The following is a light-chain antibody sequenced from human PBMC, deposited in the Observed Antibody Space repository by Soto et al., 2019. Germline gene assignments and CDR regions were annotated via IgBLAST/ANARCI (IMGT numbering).Light chain of an antibody. CDR2: DAS. V-gene: IGKV1-33*01. Sequence: DIQMTQSPSSLSASVGDRVTITCQARQDISNSLNWYQQKPGKAPKLLIYDASSLETGVPSTFSGSGSGTDFTFTISSLQPEDIATYYCQQYHIFPYTFGQGTKVDIK. CDR3: QQYHIFPYT. CDR1: QDISNS. J-gene: IGKJ2*01.